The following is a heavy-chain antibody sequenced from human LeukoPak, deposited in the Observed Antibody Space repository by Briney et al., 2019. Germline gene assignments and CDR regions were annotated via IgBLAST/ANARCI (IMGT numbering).Heavy chain of an antibody. V-gene: IGHV3-21*01. CDR2: ISSSSSYI. J-gene: IGHJ4*02. CDR3: ARDLTVTTRDDY. Sequence: GGSLRLSCAASGFTFSSYSMNWVRQAPGKGLEWVSSISSSSSYIYYADSVKGRFTISRDNAKNSLYLQMNSLGAEDTAVYYCARDLTVTTRDDYWGQGTLVTVSS. D-gene: IGHD4-17*01. CDR1: GFTFSSYS.